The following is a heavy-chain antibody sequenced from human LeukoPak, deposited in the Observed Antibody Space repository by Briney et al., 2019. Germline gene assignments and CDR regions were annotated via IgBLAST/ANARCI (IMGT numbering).Heavy chain of an antibody. V-gene: IGHV4-39*07. Sequence: SETLXXTCTVSGGSISSSSYYWGWIRQPPGKGLEWIGSIYYSGSTYYNPSRKSRITISVDKDKNQFSLKLSSVTAEGTAVYXXXXXXXYXYXXXDVWGKGTXVTVSS. J-gene: IGHJ6*03. CDR1: GGSISSSSYY. CDR3: XXXXXYXYXXXDV. CDR2: IYYSGST.